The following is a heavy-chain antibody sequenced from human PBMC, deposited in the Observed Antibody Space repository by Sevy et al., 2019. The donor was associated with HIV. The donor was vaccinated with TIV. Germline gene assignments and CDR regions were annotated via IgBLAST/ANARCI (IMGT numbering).Heavy chain of an antibody. CDR3: ARQRGVVLVPAAQFDY. CDR2: ISWNSGTI. V-gene: IGHV3-9*01. CDR1: GFTFDDYA. Sequence: GGSLRLSCAASGFTFDDYAMHWVRQAPGKGLEWVSGISWNSGTIGYADSVKGRFTISRDNAKNSLYLQMNSLRGEDTALYYCARQRGVVLVPAAQFDYWGQGTLVTVSS. D-gene: IGHD2-2*01. J-gene: IGHJ4*02.